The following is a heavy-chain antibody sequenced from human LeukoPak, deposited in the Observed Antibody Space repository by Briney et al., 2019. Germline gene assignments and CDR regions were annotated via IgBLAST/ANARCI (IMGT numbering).Heavy chain of an antibody. CDR1: GFTFSDYY. D-gene: IGHD3-3*01. V-gene: IGHV3-11*04. CDR2: ISSSCSTI. J-gene: IGHJ6*03. Sequence: PGGSLRLSCAASGFTFSDYYMSWIRQAPGKGLEWVSYISSSCSTIYYADSVKGRFTISRDNAKNSLYLQMNSLTAEDTAVYYCARDYNYDFWSGYSSYYYYYMDVWGKGTTVTVSS. CDR3: ARDYNYDFWSGYSSYYYYYMDV.